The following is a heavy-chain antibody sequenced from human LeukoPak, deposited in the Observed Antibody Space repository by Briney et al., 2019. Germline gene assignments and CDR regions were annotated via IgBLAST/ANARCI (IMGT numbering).Heavy chain of an antibody. CDR3: AKDRGSSSSAYGMDV. Sequence: GRSLRLSCAASGFTFSSYGMQWGRQAPGKGLEGVAVITYDGGNKYHADSVKGRFTISRDNSKNTLYLQMNSLRAEDTAVYYCAKDRGSSSSAYGMDVWGQGTTVTVSS. CDR1: GFTFSSYG. V-gene: IGHV3-30*18. D-gene: IGHD6-13*01. CDR2: ITYDGGNK. J-gene: IGHJ6*02.